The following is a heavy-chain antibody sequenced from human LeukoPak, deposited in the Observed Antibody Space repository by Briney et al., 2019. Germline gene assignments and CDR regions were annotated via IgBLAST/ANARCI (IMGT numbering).Heavy chain of an antibody. CDR2: IYYSGST. J-gene: IGHJ4*02. D-gene: IGHD6-13*01. Sequence: SETLSLTCTVSGDSISTSNSYWGWIRQPPGKGLEWIGSIYYSGSTYYNPSLKSRVTISVDTSKNQFSLKLSSVTAADTAVYYCARGSSRRSSSRYYFDYWGQGTLVTVSS. CDR3: ARGSSRRSSSRYYFDY. CDR1: GDSISTSNSY. V-gene: IGHV4-39*07.